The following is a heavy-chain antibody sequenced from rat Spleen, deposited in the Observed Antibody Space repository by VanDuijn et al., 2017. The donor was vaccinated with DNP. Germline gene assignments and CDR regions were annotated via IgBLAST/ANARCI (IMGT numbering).Heavy chain of an antibody. CDR3: ARWSRYFDY. CDR1: DYSITSNY. Sequence: EVQLQESGPGLVKPSQSLSLTCSVTDYSITSNYWGWVRKFPGNKMEWMGYISYSGFTSYNPSLKSRFSITRDTSKNQFFLQLNSVTTEDTATYYCARWSRYFDYWGQGVMVTVSS. CDR2: ISYSGFT. V-gene: IGHV3-1*01. J-gene: IGHJ2*01.